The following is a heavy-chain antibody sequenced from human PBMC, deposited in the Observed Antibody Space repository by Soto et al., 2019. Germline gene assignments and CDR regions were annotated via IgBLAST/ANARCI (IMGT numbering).Heavy chain of an antibody. V-gene: IGHV3-72*01. CDR3: ARDTGGSYDY. CDR1: GFTFSEYY. Sequence: EVQLVESGGGLVQPGGSLRLSCAASGFTFSEYYMDWVRQVPGKGLEWLGRSRNKANSYNTQYAASVKGSFSISRDYSKDSMSLQLNSLKTEDTAVYYSARDTGGSYDYWGQGALVTASS. CDR2: SRNKANSYNT. D-gene: IGHD1-26*01. J-gene: IGHJ4*02.